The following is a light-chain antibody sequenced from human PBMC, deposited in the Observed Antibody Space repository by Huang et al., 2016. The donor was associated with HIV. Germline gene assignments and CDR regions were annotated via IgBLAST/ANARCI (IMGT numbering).Light chain of an antibody. V-gene: IGKV1D-13*01. CDR3: QQFNHYPLT. J-gene: IGKJ4*01. Sequence: QLTQSPSSLSASVGDRVTITCRARQGISNTLAWYQQKTGKAPKLLIYDASSLQTGAPSRFSGSGSGTDFTLTISSLQPEDCATYYCQQFNHYPLTFGGGTKVEIE. CDR1: QGISNT. CDR2: DAS.